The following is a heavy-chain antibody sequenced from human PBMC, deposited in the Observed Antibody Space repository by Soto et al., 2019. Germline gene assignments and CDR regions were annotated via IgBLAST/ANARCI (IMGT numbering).Heavy chain of an antibody. CDR1: GFTFSDHY. J-gene: IGHJ4*02. D-gene: IGHD6-13*01. CDR3: ARPQIVAAGTSDY. CDR2: ISSGGDTI. Sequence: AGGSLRLSCAASGFTFSDHYMSWIRQAPGKGLEWVSYISSGGDTIHYADSVKGRFTVSRDNAKNSLYLQMNSLRAEDTAVYYCARPQIVAAGTSDYWGQGTLVTVSS. V-gene: IGHV3-11*01.